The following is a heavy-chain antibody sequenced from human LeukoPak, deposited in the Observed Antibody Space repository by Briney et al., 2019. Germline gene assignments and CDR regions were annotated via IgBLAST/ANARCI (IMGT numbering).Heavy chain of an antibody. J-gene: IGHJ1*01. Sequence: PGGSLSLSCVASGFTFSTYWMSWVRQAPGKGLEWVANIRQDGSDKYYLDSVRGRFTISRDNADNSLFLEMNSLREEDTAVYYCARPLTIAGTWNFQNWGQGTLVTVSS. D-gene: IGHD1-20*01. CDR2: IRQDGSDK. CDR1: GFTFSTYW. V-gene: IGHV3-7*01. CDR3: ARPLTIAGTWNFQN.